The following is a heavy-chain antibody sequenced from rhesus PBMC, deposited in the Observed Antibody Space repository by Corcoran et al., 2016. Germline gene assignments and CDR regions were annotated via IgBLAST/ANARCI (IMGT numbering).Heavy chain of an antibody. D-gene: IGHD4-17*01. CDR2: ISWDGGRT. Sequence: DVQLVESGGALAQPGGSLRLPCAASGFTFDDYAMSWVRQAPGKGLEWVSRISWDGGRTYYADSVKGRFTISRDNAKNTLYLQMDRLRAEDTALYYCSRDNGNYFDYWGQGVLVTVSS. V-gene: IGHV3-134*01. CDR3: SRDNGNYFDY. J-gene: IGHJ4*01. CDR1: GFTFDDYA.